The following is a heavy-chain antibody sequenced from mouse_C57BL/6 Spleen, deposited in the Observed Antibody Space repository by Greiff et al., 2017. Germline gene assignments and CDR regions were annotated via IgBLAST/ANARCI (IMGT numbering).Heavy chain of an antibody. CDR3: AKGAYYDYPYWYFDV. V-gene: IGHV1-26*01. CDR2: INPNNGGT. J-gene: IGHJ1*03. CDR1: GYTFTDYY. Sequence: VQLQQSGPELVKPGASVKISCKASGYTFTDYYMNWVKQSHGKSLEWIGDINPNNGGTSYNQKFKGKATLTVDKSSSTAYMELRSLTSEDSAVYYCAKGAYYDYPYWYFDVWGTGTTVTVSS. D-gene: IGHD2-4*01.